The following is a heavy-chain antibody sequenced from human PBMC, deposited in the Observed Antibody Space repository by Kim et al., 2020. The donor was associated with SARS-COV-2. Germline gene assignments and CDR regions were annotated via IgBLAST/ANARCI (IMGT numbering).Heavy chain of an antibody. Sequence: GGSLRLSCAASGFTFSSYSMNWVRQAPGKGLEWVSYISSSSSTIYYADSVKGRFTISRDNAKNSLYLQMNSLRAEDTAVYYCARDWVWGWLQPGKRDYWGQGTLVTVSS. J-gene: IGHJ4*02. D-gene: IGHD5-12*01. CDR1: GFTFSSYS. CDR2: ISSSSSTI. V-gene: IGHV3-48*04. CDR3: ARDWVWGWLQPGKRDY.